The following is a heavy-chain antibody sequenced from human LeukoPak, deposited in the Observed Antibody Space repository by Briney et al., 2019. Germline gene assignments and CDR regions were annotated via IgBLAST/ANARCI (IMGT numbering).Heavy chain of an antibody. Sequence: TTSETLSLTCTVSGGSISSYYWSWIRQPPGKGLEWIGYIYYSGSTNYNPSLKSRVTISVDTSKNQFSLKLTSVTAADTAVYYCARGISWYYFDYWGQGTLVTVSS. CDR2: IYYSGST. CDR1: GGSISSYY. D-gene: IGHD6-13*01. J-gene: IGHJ4*02. V-gene: IGHV4-59*01. CDR3: ARGISWYYFDY.